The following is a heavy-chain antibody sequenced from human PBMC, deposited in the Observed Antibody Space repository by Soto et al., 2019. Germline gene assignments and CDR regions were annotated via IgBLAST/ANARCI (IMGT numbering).Heavy chain of an antibody. Sequence: GGSLRLSCVASEFTFSKYWMHWVRQAPGKGLVWVSRINMDGTKTAYADSVKGRFTVSRGDANNTLYLQMNSLGVEDTAVYYCARDYYYDSRSSSVNWFDPWGQGTLVTVSS. CDR2: INMDGTKT. J-gene: IGHJ5*02. CDR3: ARDYYYDSRSSSVNWFDP. V-gene: IGHV3-74*01. CDR1: EFTFSKYW. D-gene: IGHD3-22*01.